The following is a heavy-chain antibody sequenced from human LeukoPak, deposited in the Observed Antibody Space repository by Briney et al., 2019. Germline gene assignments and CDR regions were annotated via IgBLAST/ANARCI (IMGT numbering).Heavy chain of an antibody. V-gene: IGHV4-59*01. J-gene: IGHJ4*02. Sequence: PSETLSLTCTVSGGSISSYYWNWIRQPPGQGLEWIGYIYYSGTTNYNPSLKSRVTISVDTSRNQFSLNPSSVTAADTAVYYCARHTSALAGSFDYWGQGTLVTVSS. D-gene: IGHD2-2*02. CDR2: IYYSGTT. CDR3: ARHTSALAGSFDY. CDR1: GGSISSYY.